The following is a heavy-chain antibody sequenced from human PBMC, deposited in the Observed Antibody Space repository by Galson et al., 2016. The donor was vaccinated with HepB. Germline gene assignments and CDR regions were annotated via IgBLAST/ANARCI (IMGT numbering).Heavy chain of an antibody. CDR3: AAVRFFDWLSLFYGMDV. CDR2: IDSDGTTT. V-gene: IGHV3-74*01. D-gene: IGHD3-9*01. CDR1: GFTFSVHW. J-gene: IGHJ6*02. Sequence: SLRLSCAASGFTFSVHWMHWVRQVPGKGLEWVSNIDSDGTTTNYADSVKGRFTVSRDNANNTLILQMTSLRVEDTAVYYCAAVRFFDWLSLFYGMDVWGQGAMVTVSS.